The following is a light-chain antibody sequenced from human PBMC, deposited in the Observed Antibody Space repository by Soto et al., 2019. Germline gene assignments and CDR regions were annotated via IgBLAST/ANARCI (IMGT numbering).Light chain of an antibody. V-gene: IGLV1-44*01. CDR3: AAWDDSLNYVL. CDR2: SND. CDR1: SSNIESNT. J-gene: IGLJ2*01. Sequence: QSVLTQPPSTSGTPGQTVTISCSGSSSNIESNTANWYQQLPGTAPRLVIYSNDLRPSGVPDRFSGSKSGTSASLAISGLQSEDEADYFCAAWDDSLNYVLFGGGAKLTVL.